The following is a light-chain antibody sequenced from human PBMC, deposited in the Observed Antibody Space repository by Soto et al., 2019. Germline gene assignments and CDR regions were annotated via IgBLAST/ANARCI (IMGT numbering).Light chain of an antibody. Sequence: EMFVTQSPGTLSLSPGERATLSCRASQSVSRNYVAWYQQKPGQSPRLLIYGASTRATGVPYRFSGRGSGTDFTLTINGLEPEDIAVYHCQQYGSSPWTFGQGTKVDIK. CDR2: GAS. CDR1: QSVSRNY. V-gene: IGKV3-20*01. J-gene: IGKJ1*01. CDR3: QQYGSSPWT.